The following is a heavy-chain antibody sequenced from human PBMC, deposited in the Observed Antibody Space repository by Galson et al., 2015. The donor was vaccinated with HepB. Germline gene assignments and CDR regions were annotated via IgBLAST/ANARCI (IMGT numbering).Heavy chain of an antibody. Sequence: SLRLSCAASGFTFSSYSMNWVRQAPGKGLEWISYINPSSDTMYYADSVKGRFTVSRDNAKDSLYLQMHSLRGDDTSVYYCARAEREVPHSYWGQGTLVTVSS. CDR3: ARAEREVPHSY. J-gene: IGHJ4*02. V-gene: IGHV3-48*01. CDR1: GFTFSSYS. CDR2: INPSSDTM. D-gene: IGHD1-14*01.